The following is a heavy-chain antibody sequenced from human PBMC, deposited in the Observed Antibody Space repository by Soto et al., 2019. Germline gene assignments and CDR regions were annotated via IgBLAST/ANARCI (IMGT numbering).Heavy chain of an antibody. CDR2: IYYSGST. D-gene: IGHD6-13*01. CDR3: ARVSYSSSWYFDY. Sequence: PSEPLSGTYSVSGGSISNYYWRWIRQPPGKGLEWIGYIYYSGSTNYNPSLKSRVTISVDTSKNQFSLKLSSVTAADTAVYYCARVSYSSSWYFDYWGQGTLVTVSS. V-gene: IGHV4-59*01. CDR1: GGSISNYY. J-gene: IGHJ4*02.